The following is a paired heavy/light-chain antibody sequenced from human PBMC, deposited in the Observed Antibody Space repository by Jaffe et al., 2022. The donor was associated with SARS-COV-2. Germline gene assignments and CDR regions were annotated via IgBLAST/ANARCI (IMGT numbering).Heavy chain of an antibody. CDR3: ATPGGNGWYYY. Sequence: EVQLLESGGGLVQPGGSLRLSCAASGFTFSSYAMSWVRQAPGKGLEWVSIIGGSGATTYYADSVKGRFTISRDNSKNKLYLQMNSLRAEDTAIYYCATPGGNGWYYYWGQGTLVTVSS. CDR1: GFTFSSYA. V-gene: IGHV3-23*01. J-gene: IGHJ4*02. CDR2: IGGSGATT. D-gene: IGHD6-19*01.
Light chain of an antibody. Sequence: EIVMTQSPATLSVSPGERATLSCRASQSVSSNLAWYQQKPGQAPRLLIYGASTRATGIPARFGGSGSGTEFTLTISSLQSEDFAVYYCQQYNNWPWTFGQGTKVEI. J-gene: IGKJ1*01. V-gene: IGKV3-15*01. CDR1: QSVSSN. CDR3: QQYNNWPWT. CDR2: GAS.